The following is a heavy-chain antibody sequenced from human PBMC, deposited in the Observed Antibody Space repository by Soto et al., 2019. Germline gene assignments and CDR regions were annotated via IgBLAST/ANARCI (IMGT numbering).Heavy chain of an antibody. CDR1: GYSFTSYW. V-gene: IGHV5-51*01. D-gene: IGHD2-2*01. J-gene: IGHJ6*03. Sequence: NIPGESLKISCKGSGYSFTSYWIGWVRQVPGKGLEWMGIIYPGDSDTRYSPSFQGQVTISADKSISTAYLQWSSLKASDTAMYYCARQPIVVVPAAPVGEYYYYYMDVWGKGTTVTVSS. CDR2: IYPGDSDT. CDR3: ARQPIVVVPAAPVGEYYYYYMDV.